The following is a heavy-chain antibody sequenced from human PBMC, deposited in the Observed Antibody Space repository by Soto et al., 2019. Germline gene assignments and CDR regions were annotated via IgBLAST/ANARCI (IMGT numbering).Heavy chain of an antibody. D-gene: IGHD2-2*02. CDR3: ARGEGVVVVPAAIEYYYGMDV. Sequence: QVQLQESGPGLVKPSGTLSLTCAVSGGSISSSNWWSWVRQPPGKGLEWIGEIYHSGSTNYNPSLKRRVTISVDKSKNQFSLKLSSVTAADTAVYYCARGEGVVVVPAAIEYYYGMDVWGQGTTVTVSS. V-gene: IGHV4-4*02. CDR1: GGSISSSNW. J-gene: IGHJ6*02. CDR2: IYHSGST.